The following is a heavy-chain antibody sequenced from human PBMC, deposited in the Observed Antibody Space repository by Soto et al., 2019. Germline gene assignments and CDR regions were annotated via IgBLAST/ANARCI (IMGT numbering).Heavy chain of an antibody. CDR3: TNMVV. D-gene: IGHD2-8*01. V-gene: IGHV3-73*01. J-gene: IGHJ4*02. Sequence: DVQVVQSGGGLVQPGGSLKLSCAAYGFAFHDSAMHWVRQASGKGLEWVARVRSKSNNYATAYPASVKGRFIVSRDDSMGTTSLQMNSLKPEDTAIYYCTNMVVWGQGVLVTVS. CDR2: VRSKSNNYAT. CDR1: GFAFHDSA.